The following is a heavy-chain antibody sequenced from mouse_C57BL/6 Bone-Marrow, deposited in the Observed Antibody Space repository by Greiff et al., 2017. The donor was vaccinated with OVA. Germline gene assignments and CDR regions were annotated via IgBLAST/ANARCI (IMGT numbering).Heavy chain of an antibody. V-gene: IGHV1-55*01. CDR3: ARSGITTVEGDFAMDY. CDR1: GYTFTSYW. Sequence: QVQLKQPGAELVKPGASVKMSCKASGYTFTSYWITWVKQRPGQGLEWIGDIYPGSGRTNYNEKFKSKATLTVDTSSSTAYMQLSSLTSEDSAVDYCARSGITTVEGDFAMDYWGQGTSVTGSS. J-gene: IGHJ4*01. D-gene: IGHD1-1*01. CDR2: IYPGSGRT.